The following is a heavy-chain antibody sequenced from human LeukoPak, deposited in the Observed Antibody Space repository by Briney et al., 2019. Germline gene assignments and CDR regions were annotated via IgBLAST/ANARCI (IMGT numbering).Heavy chain of an antibody. D-gene: IGHD6-13*01. CDR3: AKDRLKYSSSLKTCFDY. CDR1: GFTFSSYG. J-gene: IGHJ4*02. CDR2: IRYDGSNK. V-gene: IGHV3-30*02. Sequence: GGSLRLSCAASGFTFSSYGMHWVRQAPGKGLEWVAFIRYDGSNKYYADSVKGRFTISRDNSKNTLYLQMNSLRAEDTAVYYCAKDRLKYSSSLKTCFDYWGQGTLVTVSS.